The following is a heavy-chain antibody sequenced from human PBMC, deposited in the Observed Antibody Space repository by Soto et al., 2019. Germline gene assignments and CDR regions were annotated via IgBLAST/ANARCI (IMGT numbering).Heavy chain of an antibody. CDR1: GFTFSSYG. Sequence: GGSLRLSCAASGFTFSSYGMHWVRQAPGKGLEWVAVISYDGSNKYYADSVKGRFTISRDNSKNTLYLQMNSLRAEDTAVYYCAKDFSGDYDVGLYYYYYYGMDVWGQGTTVTVSS. D-gene: IGHD4-17*01. V-gene: IGHV3-30*18. J-gene: IGHJ6*02. CDR3: AKDFSGDYDVGLYYYYYYGMDV. CDR2: ISYDGSNK.